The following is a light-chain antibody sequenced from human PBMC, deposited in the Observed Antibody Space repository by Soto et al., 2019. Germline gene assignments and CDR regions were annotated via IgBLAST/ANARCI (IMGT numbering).Light chain of an antibody. J-gene: IGKJ1*01. CDR1: QSISSY. CDR3: QQSYSTPWT. Sequence: DIQMTQSPSSLSASVGDRVTITCRASQSISSYLNWYQQKPGKAPKLLIYAASSLQSGVPSRFSGSGSGTDFTLPIRSLQPEDFATYYCQQSYSTPWTFGQGTKVEIK. V-gene: IGKV1-39*01. CDR2: AAS.